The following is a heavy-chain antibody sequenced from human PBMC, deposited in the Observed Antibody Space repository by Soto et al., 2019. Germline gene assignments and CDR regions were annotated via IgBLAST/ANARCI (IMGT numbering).Heavy chain of an antibody. CDR1: GFTFSSYA. D-gene: IGHD2-15*01. CDR3: ARGGYCSGGSCYQDYYGMDV. Sequence: QVQLVESGGGVVQPGRSLRLSCAASGFTFSSYAMHWVRQAPGKGLEWVAVISYDGSNKYYADSVKGRFTISRDNSKNTLYLQMNSLRAEDTAVYYCARGGYCSGGSCYQDYYGMDVWGQGTTVTVSS. J-gene: IGHJ6*02. CDR2: ISYDGSNK. V-gene: IGHV3-30-3*01.